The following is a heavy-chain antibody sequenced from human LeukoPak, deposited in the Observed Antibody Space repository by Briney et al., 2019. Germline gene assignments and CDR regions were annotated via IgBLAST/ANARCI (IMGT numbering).Heavy chain of an antibody. CDR3: TRDCSSTSCYELYYYYYGMDV. J-gene: IGHJ6*02. V-gene: IGHV3-49*04. CDR2: IGSKAYGGTT. Sequence: GGSLRLSCTASGFTFGDYAMSWVRQAPGKGLEWVGFIGSKAYGGTTEYAASVKGRFTISRDDSKSIAYLQMNSLKTEDTAVYYCTRDCSSTSCYELYYYYYGMDVWGQGTTVTVSS. CDR1: GFTFGDYA. D-gene: IGHD2-2*01.